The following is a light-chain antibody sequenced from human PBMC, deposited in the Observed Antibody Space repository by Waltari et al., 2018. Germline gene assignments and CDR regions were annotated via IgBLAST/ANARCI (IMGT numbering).Light chain of an antibody. Sequence: WNQQHPGKAAKFMIYEVRKRPSGVPDRFSGYKSGNTASLTVSGIQAEDEADYYCSSYAGSNEVVFGEGTRLTVL. CDR3: SSYAGSNEVV. CDR2: EVR. J-gene: IGLJ2*01. V-gene: IGLV2-8*01.